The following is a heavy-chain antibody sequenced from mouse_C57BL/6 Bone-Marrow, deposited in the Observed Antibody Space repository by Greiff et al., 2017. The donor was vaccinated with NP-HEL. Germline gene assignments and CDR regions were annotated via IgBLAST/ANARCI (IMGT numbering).Heavy chain of an antibody. CDR2: IDPSASYT. D-gene: IGHD2-4*01. J-gene: IGHJ4*01. CDR1: GYTFTSYW. CDR3: ARETNYDRKCNYAMDY. V-gene: IGHV1-59*01. Sequence: QVQLQQPGAELVRPGTSVKLSCKASGYTFTSYWMHWVKQRPGQGLEWIGVIDPSASYTNYNQKFKGKATLTVDTSSSTAYMQLSSLTSEDSAVYYCARETNYDRKCNYAMDYWGQGTSGTVSS.